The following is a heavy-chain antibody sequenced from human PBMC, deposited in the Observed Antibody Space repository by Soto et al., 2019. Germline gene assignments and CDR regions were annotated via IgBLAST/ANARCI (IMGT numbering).Heavy chain of an antibody. J-gene: IGHJ4*02. D-gene: IGHD3-16*02. CDR2: IKQDGSEK. V-gene: IGHV3-7*01. CDR3: ARDDDYIWGSYRVFDY. Sequence: EVQLVESGGGLVQPGGSLRLSCAASGFTFSSYWMSWVRQAPGKGLEGVANIKQDGSEKYYVDSVKGRFTISRDNAKNSLYLQMNSLRAEDTAVYYCARDDDYIWGSYRVFDYWGQGTLVTVSS. CDR1: GFTFSSYW.